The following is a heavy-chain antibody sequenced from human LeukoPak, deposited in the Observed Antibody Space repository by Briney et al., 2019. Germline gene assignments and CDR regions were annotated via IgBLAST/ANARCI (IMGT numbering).Heavy chain of an antibody. Sequence: HSGGSLRLSCEASGFMFSDHGMHWVRQAPGKGLEWLTFIRYDGSSRYYADSVKGRFTISRDNSKNTLYLQMNILTTEDTAIYYCAKDRSSSGENFDYWGQGSLVTVSS. CDR3: AKDRSSSGENFDY. V-gene: IGHV3-30*02. CDR2: IRYDGSSR. D-gene: IGHD6-19*01. J-gene: IGHJ4*02. CDR1: GFMFSDHG.